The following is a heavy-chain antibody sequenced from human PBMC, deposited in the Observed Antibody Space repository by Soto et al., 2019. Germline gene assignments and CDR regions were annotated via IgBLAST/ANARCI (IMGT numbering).Heavy chain of an antibody. CDR1: GFTFSTYW. CDR2: IKQDGSEK. J-gene: IGHJ3*02. D-gene: IGHD6-13*01. CDR3: AKGTWSDAFDI. Sequence: EVQLVESGGALVQPGGSLRLSCAASGFTFSTYWMTWVRQAPGKGLEWVANIKQDGSEKDYVDSVKGRFTISRDNAKNSLSLQMNSLRAEDTAVYYGAKGTWSDAFDIWGQGTMVTVSS. V-gene: IGHV3-7*01.